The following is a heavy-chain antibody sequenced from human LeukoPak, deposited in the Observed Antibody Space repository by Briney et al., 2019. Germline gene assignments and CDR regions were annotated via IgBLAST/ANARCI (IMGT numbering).Heavy chain of an antibody. CDR2: ISNDGSNN. J-gene: IGHJ4*02. CDR3: AKVNRTNSFYGSFHS. Sequence: GRSLRLSCAASGFSFSNYGIHWVRHPPGKGLEWVAVISNDGSNNYYSDSVKGRFTISRDNSNNKMYLQMNTLRVEDSAVYYCAKVNRTNSFYGSFHSWGQGTLVTVSS. D-gene: IGHD2-2*01. CDR1: GFSFSNYG. V-gene: IGHV3-30*18.